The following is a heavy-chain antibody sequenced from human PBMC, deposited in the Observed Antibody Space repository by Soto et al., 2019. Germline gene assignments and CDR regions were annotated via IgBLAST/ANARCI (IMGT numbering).Heavy chain of an antibody. CDR2: ISDSDGRT. V-gene: IGHV3-23*01. CDR1: GFTFEYYA. Sequence: EVQLLESGGGFVQPGGSLRLSCVASGFTFEYYAMTWVRQAPGKGLEWVSSISDSDGRTYYADAVKGRFTISRDNSKSTLYLQMNTLSPEDTAEYYCVRDLMLWGGTWFDPWGQGTLVTVSS. D-gene: IGHD2-2*01. J-gene: IGHJ5*02. CDR3: VRDLMLWGGTWFDP.